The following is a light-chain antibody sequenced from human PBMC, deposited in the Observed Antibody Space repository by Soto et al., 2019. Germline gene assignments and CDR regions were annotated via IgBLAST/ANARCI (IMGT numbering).Light chain of an antibody. CDR2: EVS. CDR3: SSNAGSNILV. CDR1: SSDVGDYNY. J-gene: IGLJ2*01. V-gene: IGLV2-8*01. Sequence: QSVLTQPPSASGTPGQSVTIPCTGTSSDVGDYNYVSWYQQHPGKAPKLVIYEVSRRPSGVPDRFSGSKSGNTASLTVSGLQAEDDADYYCSSNAGSNILVFGGGTKVTVL.